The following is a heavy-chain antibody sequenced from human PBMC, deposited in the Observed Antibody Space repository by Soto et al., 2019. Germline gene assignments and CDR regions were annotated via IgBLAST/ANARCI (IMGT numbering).Heavy chain of an antibody. J-gene: IGHJ4*02. CDR3: ARDKITGLFDY. CDR1: GGSISSGDYY. Sequence: PSETLSLTCTVSGGSISSGDYYWSWIRQPPGKGLEWIGYINHSGSTYYNPSLKSRVTISVDTSKNQFSLKLTSVTAADTAVYYCARDKITGLFDYWGQGTLVTVSS. V-gene: IGHV4-30-4*01. CDR2: INHSGST. D-gene: IGHD2-8*02.